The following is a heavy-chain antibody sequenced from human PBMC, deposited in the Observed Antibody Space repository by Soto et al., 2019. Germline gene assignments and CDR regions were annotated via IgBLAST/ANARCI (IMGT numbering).Heavy chain of an antibody. J-gene: IGHJ5*01. D-gene: IGHD3-22*01. CDR3: ARVQIDYYDSSGFSPWFDP. V-gene: IGHV4-30-2*01. CDR2: IYHSGST. Sequence: SETLSLTCAVSGGSISSGDYSWSWIRQPPGKGLEWIGYIYHSGSTYYNPSLKSRVTISVDRSENQFSLKLRSVTAADTAVYYCARVQIDYYDSSGFSPWFDPWGQGTLVT. CDR1: GGSISSGDYS.